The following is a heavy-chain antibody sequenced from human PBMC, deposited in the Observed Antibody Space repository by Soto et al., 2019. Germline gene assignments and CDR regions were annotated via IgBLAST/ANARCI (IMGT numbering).Heavy chain of an antibody. D-gene: IGHD6-13*01. Sequence: GASVKVSCKASGYTITGYYMHWVRQAPGQGLEWMGIINPSSGSTSYEQKFQGRVTMTRDTSTSTVYMELSSLRSEDTAVYYCASLFNPAGRYYMDVWGKGTTGTVSS. CDR2: INPSSGST. CDR1: GYTITGYY. CDR3: ASLFNPAGRYYMDV. J-gene: IGHJ6*03. V-gene: IGHV1-46*03.